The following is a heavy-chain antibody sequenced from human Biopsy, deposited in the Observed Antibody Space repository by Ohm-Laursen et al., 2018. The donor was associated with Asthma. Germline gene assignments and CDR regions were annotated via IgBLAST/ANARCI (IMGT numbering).Heavy chain of an antibody. CDR2: IYSGGTS. J-gene: IGHJ2*01. Sequence: SLRLSCSASGFTVSRDHMFWVRQAPGKGLEWVSVIYSGGTSHTADSVRGRFTISRDFSKNTLHLQMHSLRVEDTAVYYCARVPTTLRYFDLWGRGTLVTVSS. D-gene: IGHD2-15*01. CDR1: GFTVSRDH. V-gene: IGHV3-53*01. CDR3: ARVPTTLRYFDL.